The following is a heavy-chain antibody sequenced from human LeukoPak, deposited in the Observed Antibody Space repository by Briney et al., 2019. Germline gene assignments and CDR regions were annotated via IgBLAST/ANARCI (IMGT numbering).Heavy chain of an antibody. D-gene: IGHD4-17*01. J-gene: IGHJ6*02. CDR2: ISSSSSYI. Sequence: GGSLRLSCAASGFTFSSYSMNWVRQAPGKGLEWLSSISSSSSYIYYADSVKGRFTISRDNAKNSLYLQMNSLRAEDTAVYYCARERMTTVNSGYYYYGMDVWGQGTTVTVSS. CDR3: ARERMTTVNSGYYYYGMDV. CDR1: GFTFSSYS. V-gene: IGHV3-21*01.